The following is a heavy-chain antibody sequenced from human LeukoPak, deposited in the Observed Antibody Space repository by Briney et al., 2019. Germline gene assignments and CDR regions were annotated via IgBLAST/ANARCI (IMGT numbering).Heavy chain of an antibody. V-gene: IGHV3-30*02. CDR1: GFTFSSYG. J-gene: IGHJ4*02. D-gene: IGHD1-1*01. Sequence: GGSLRLSCAASGFTFSSYGMHWVRQAPGKGLEWVAFIRYDGSNKYYADSVKGRFTISRDNSKNTLYLQMNSLRAEDTAVYYCAKLCNWNETHFDYWGQGTLVTVSS. CDR3: AKLCNWNETHFDY. CDR2: IRYDGSNK.